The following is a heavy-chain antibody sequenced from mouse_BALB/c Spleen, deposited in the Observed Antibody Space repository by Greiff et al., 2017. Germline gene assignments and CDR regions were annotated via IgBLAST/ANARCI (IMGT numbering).Heavy chain of an antibody. D-gene: IGHD1-1*01. V-gene: IGHV1S29*02. Sequence: EVQLQQSGPELVKPGASVKISCKASGYTFTDYNMHWVKQSHGKSLEWIGYIYPYNGGTGYNQKFKSKATLTVDNSSSTAYMELRSLTSEDSAVYYCARGDYYGSSRFAYWGQGTLVTVSA. CDR2: IYPYNGGT. CDR1: GYTFTDYN. CDR3: ARGDYYGSSRFAY. J-gene: IGHJ3*01.